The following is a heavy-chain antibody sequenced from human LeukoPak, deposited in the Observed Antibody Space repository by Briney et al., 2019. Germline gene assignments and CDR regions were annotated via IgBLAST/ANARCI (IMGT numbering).Heavy chain of an antibody. CDR1: GFTFSSYA. CDR3: ARDRSGAQWLGS. V-gene: IGHV3-23*01. D-gene: IGHD6-19*01. CDR2: ISGSGGST. Sequence: PGGSLRLSCAASGFTFSSYAMSWVRQAPGKGLEWVSAISGSGGSTYYADSVKGRFTISRGNSKNTLYLQMNSLRAEDTAVYYCARDRSGAQWLGSWGQGTLVTVSS. J-gene: IGHJ4*02.